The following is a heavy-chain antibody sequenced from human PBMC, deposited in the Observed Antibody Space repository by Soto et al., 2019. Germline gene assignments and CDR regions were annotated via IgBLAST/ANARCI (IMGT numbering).Heavy chain of an antibody. CDR3: ARDTWAADY. CDR1: GFTVSTKY. CDR2: IYSGGST. J-gene: IGHJ4*02. V-gene: IGHV3-66*01. D-gene: IGHD3-16*01. Sequence: PGGSLRLSCAASGFTVSTKYMSWVRQAPGKGLEWVSVIYSGGSTLYADSVRGRFTISRDNSKNTVNLQMNSLRAEDTAVYYCARDTWAADYWGQGTPVTVSS.